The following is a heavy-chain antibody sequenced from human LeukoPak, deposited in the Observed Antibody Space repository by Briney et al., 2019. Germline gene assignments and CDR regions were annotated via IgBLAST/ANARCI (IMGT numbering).Heavy chain of an antibody. V-gene: IGHV1-69*13. D-gene: IGHD2-8*01. J-gene: IGHJ5*02. Sequence: SVKVSCKASGGTFSSYAISWVRQAPGQGLEWMGGIIPIFGTANYAQKFQGRVTITADESTSTAYMELSSLRSEDTAVYYCVRDRPYCTNGVCYLIGWFDPWGQGTLVTVSS. CDR2: IIPIFGTA. CDR3: VRDRPYCTNGVCYLIGWFDP. CDR1: GGTFSSYA.